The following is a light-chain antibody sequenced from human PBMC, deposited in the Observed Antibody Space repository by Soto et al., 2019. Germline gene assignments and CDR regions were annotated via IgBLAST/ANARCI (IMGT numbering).Light chain of an antibody. V-gene: IGKV3-20*01. CDR3: QQYGSSPRT. Sequence: EIVVTQSPGTLSWSPGERATRSCRARQSVSSSYLAWYQQKPGQAPRLLIYGASSRATGIPDRFSGSGSGTDFTLTISRLEPEDFAVYYCQQYGSSPRTFGQGTQVEIK. CDR1: QSVSSSY. CDR2: GAS. J-gene: IGKJ1*01.